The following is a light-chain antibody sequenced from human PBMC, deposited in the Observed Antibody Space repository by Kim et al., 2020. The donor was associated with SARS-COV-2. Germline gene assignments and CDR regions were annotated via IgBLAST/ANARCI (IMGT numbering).Light chain of an antibody. CDR3: QVWDSGSTQVV. CDR2: FDS. Sequence: PGKTAKLSCGGNNIVPQGVHWYQRTPGQAPILVIYFDSARPSGIPERFSGSMSGNTATLTISRVEAGDEADYYCQVWDSGSTQVVFGGGTQLTVL. V-gene: IGLV3-21*04. J-gene: IGLJ2*01. CDR1: NIVPQG.